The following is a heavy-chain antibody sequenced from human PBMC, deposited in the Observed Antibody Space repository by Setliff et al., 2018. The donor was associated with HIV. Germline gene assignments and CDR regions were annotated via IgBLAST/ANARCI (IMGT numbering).Heavy chain of an antibody. CDR3: ARLSGDYYYCDY. D-gene: IGHD2-21*02. J-gene: IGHJ4*02. CDR1: GGSISSYY. CDR2: IYTSGST. Sequence: LSLTCTVSGGSISSYYWSWIRQPPGKGLEWIGYIYTSGSTNYNPSLKSRVTISLDTSKNQFSLKLTSVTAADTAVYYCARLSGDYYYCDYWGQGTLVTVSS. V-gene: IGHV4-4*09.